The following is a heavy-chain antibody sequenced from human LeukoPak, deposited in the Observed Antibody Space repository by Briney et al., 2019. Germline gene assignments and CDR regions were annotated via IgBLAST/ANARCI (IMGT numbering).Heavy chain of an antibody. CDR3: ATLAAFDI. D-gene: IGHD3-3*02. J-gene: IGHJ3*02. CDR1: GITLINYG. Sequence: PGGSLRHSFAVSGITLINYGMTWVRQAPGKGLEWVAGISDTGGSTYYADSVKGRFTISRDNPKNTLYLQMNSLRAEDTAVYFCATLAAFDIWGQGTMVTVSS. V-gene: IGHV3-23*01. CDR2: ISDTGGST.